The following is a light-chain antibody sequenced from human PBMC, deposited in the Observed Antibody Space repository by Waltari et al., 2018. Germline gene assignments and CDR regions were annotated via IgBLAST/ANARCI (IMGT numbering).Light chain of an antibody. V-gene: IGLV2-14*01. Sequence: QSALTQPASVSGSPGQSITTPCTGTRDDVGGFDYVSWYQHHPGRAPKLVIYEVSSRPSGVSDRFSGSKSGNTASLTISGLQPDDEADYYCNSYTSSSTHVFGTGTKVSVL. CDR1: RDDVGGFDY. CDR2: EVS. CDR3: NSYTSSSTHV. J-gene: IGLJ1*01.